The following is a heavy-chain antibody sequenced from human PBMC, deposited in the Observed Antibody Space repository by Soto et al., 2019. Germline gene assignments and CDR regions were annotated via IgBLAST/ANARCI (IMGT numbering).Heavy chain of an antibody. Sequence: SETLSLTCTVSGGSINIGGFYWGWIRQRPGRGLERIGHIYHTGTAYYNPSLNHRFTISIDTSKNQFSLEVYSVTAADSAVYYCARRRDDTVDSYFNWFDPWGPGTRVTVSS. CDR1: GGSINIGGFY. V-gene: IGHV4-31*03. J-gene: IGHJ5*02. CDR3: ARRRDDTVDSYFNWFDP. CDR2: IYHTGTA. D-gene: IGHD3-22*01.